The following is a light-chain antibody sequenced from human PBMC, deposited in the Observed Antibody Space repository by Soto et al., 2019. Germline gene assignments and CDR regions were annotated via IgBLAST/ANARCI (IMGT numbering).Light chain of an antibody. V-gene: IGKV1-33*01. J-gene: IGKJ5*01. Sequence: DIQMTQSPSSLSASVGDRVTITCQASQDISNYLNWYQQKPGKAPKLLIYDASNLETGVPSRFSGSGSWTNFTFPISSLQPEDNATYFCQQYYNPPITFGPGTRLEIK. CDR1: QDISNY. CDR2: DAS. CDR3: QQYYNPPIT.